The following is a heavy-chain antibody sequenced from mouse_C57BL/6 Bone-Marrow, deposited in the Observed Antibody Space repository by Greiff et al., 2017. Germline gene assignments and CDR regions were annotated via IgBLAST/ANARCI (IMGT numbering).Heavy chain of an antibody. CDR1: GYTFTSYW. CDR2: IHPSDSDT. CDR3: ARCRVTTCYYAMDY. V-gene: IGHV1-74*01. Sequence: QVQLQQPGAELVKPGASVKVSCKASGYTFTSYWMHWVKQRPGKGLEWIGRIHPSDSDTNYNQKFKGKATLTVDKSASTAYMQLSSLTSEDAAVYFCARCRVTTCYYAMDYWGQGTSVTVSS. D-gene: IGHD2-3*01. J-gene: IGHJ4*01.